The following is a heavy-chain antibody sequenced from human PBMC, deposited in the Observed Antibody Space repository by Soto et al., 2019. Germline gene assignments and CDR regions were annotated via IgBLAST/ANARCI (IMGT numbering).Heavy chain of an antibody. CDR3: ATEYGSGSYWYFDY. CDR1: GLTFSSYA. D-gene: IGHD3-10*01. V-gene: IGHV3-23*01. J-gene: IGHJ4*02. Sequence: GGSLRLSCAVSGLTFSSYAMSWVRQAPGKGLEWVSFICVSGGTIYYADSVKGRFTISRDNSKNTLYLQMNSLRAEDTAVYYCATEYGSGSYWYFDYWGQGTLVTVSS. CDR2: ICVSGGTI.